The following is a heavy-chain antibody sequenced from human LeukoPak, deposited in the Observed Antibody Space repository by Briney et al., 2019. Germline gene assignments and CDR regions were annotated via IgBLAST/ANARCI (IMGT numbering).Heavy chain of an antibody. CDR1: GGTFSSYT. V-gene: IGHV1-69*02. J-gene: IGHJ4*02. Sequence: SVKVSCKASGGTFSSYTISWVRQAPGQGLEWMGRIIPILGIANYAQKFQGRVTITADKSTSTAYMELSSLRSEDTAVYYCAVNPTYCSSTSCYVGTYWGQGTLVTVSS. CDR3: AVNPTYCSSTSCYVGTY. CDR2: IIPILGIA. D-gene: IGHD2-2*01.